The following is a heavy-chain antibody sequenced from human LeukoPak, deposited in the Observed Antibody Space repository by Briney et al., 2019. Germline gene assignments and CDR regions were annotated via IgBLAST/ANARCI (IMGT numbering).Heavy chain of an antibody. CDR3: ARTTNLGNYFEY. CDR2: INWNSDSI. J-gene: IGHJ4*02. Sequence: GGSLRLSCAVSGFTFDDYAMHWVRQVPGKGLEWVSGINWNSDSIGYADSVKGRFTISRDNAKNSLSLQMNSLRAEDTALYYCARTTNLGNYFEYWGQGTLVTVSS. V-gene: IGHV3-9*01. D-gene: IGHD1-1*01. CDR1: GFTFDDYA.